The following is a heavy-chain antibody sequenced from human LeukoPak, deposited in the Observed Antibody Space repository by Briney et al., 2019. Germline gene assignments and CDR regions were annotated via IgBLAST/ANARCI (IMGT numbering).Heavy chain of an antibody. D-gene: IGHD2-2*01. CDR3: ARAPRCIPSSTSCPYYYYYYYMDV. V-gene: IGHV4-34*01. CDR1: GGSFSGYY. Sequence: SETLSLTCAVYGGSFSGYYWSWIRQPPGKGLEWIGEINHSGSTNYNPSLKSRVTISVDTSKNQFSLKLSSVTAADTAVYYCARAPRCIPSSTSCPYYYYYYYMDVWGKGTTVTVSS. CDR2: INHSGST. J-gene: IGHJ6*03.